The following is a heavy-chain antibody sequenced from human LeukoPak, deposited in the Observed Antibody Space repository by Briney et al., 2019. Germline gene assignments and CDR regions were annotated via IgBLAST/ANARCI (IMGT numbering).Heavy chain of an antibody. CDR3: ARGRDLNYDSSGYYGT. V-gene: IGHV1-69*04. CDR2: IIPILGIA. J-gene: IGHJ5*02. Sequence: SVKVSCKASGGTFSSYAISWVRQAPGQGLEWMGRIIPILGIANYAQKFHGRVTITADKSTSTAYMELSSLRSEDTAVYYCARGRDLNYDSSGYYGTWGQGTLVTVSS. D-gene: IGHD3-22*01. CDR1: GGTFSSYA.